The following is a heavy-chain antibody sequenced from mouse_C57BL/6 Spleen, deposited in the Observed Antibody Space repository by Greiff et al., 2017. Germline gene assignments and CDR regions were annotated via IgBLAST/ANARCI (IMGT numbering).Heavy chain of an antibody. CDR3: TTGGAMDY. V-gene: IGHV14-4*01. CDR2: IDPENGDT. CDR1: GFNIKDDY. D-gene: IGHD1-1*02. J-gene: IGHJ4*01. Sequence: VQLQQSGAELVKPGASVKLSCTASGFNIKDDYMPWVKQRPEQGLEWIGWIDPENGDTEYASKFQGKATITADTSSNTAYLQLSSLTSEDTAVYYCTTGGAMDYWGQGTSVTVSS.